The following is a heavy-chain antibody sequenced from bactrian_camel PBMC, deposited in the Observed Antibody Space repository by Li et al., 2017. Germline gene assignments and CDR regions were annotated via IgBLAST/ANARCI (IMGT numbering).Heavy chain of an antibody. V-gene: IGHV3S6*01. Sequence: HVQLVESGGGSVQPGGSLKLACEVSGFPIDRSCVGWFRQATGKEREWIASIYRPGGNAFADDSVKGRFTISQDNAKNVMSLQMNNLKPEDTAMYYCAADIHCIGVRIERNDFRYWGQGTQVTVS. CDR3: AADIHCIGVRIERNDFRY. CDR2: IYRPGGNA. CDR1: GFPIDRSC. D-gene: IGHD3*01. J-gene: IGHJ6*01.